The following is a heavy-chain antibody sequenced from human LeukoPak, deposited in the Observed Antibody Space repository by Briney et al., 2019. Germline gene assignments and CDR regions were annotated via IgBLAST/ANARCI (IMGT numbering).Heavy chain of an antibody. CDR3: ARAGSGSHPKELGAFDI. V-gene: IGHV3-33*01. CDR2: IWYDGSNK. D-gene: IGHD1-26*01. CDR1: GFTFSSYG. Sequence: GGSLRLSCAASGFTFSSYGMHWVRRAPGKGLEWVAVIWYDGSNKYYADSVKGRFTISRDNSKNTLYLQMNSLRAEDTAVYYCARAGSGSHPKELGAFDIWGQGTMVTVSS. J-gene: IGHJ3*02.